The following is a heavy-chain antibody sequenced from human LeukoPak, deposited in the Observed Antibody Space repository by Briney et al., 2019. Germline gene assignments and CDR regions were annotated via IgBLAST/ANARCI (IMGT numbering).Heavy chain of an antibody. CDR1: GGSISSGGYY. CDR2: IYYSGST. D-gene: IGHD3-3*01. V-gene: IGHV4-31*03. J-gene: IGHJ5*02. CDR3: ASSNYDFWSGYYNWFDP. Sequence: SQTLSLTCTVSGGSISSGGYYWSWIRQHPGKGLEWIGYIYYSGSTYYNPSLKSRVTISVDTSKNQFSLKLSSVTAADTAVYYCASSNYDFWSGYYNWFDPWGQGTLVTVSS.